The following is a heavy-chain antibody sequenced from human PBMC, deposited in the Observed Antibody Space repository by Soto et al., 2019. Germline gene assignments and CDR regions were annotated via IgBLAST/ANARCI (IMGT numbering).Heavy chain of an antibody. J-gene: IGHJ4*02. Sequence: GESPKISCKGSGYNFASYWIGWVRQIPGKGLEWMGIIHPGDFDTRYSPSFRGQVTISADKSTSRAYLQWSSLEASDTAIYYCARLLAEYSASVGPGGQGTMVTVS. CDR3: ARLLAEYSASVGP. CDR1: GYNFASYW. V-gene: IGHV5-51*01. CDR2: IHPGDFDT. D-gene: IGHD6-6*01.